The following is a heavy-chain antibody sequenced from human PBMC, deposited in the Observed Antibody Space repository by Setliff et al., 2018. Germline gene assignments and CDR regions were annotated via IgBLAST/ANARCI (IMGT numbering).Heavy chain of an antibody. CDR1: GFTFVDFA. CDR3: FGAGTCSY. J-gene: IGHJ4*02. CDR2: ISWDGDTT. V-gene: IGHV3-43D*04. Sequence: PGGSLRLSCAASGFTFVDFAMHWVRQAPGQGLEWVSLISWDGDTTFAAYSVKGRFTILRDNSKKSLYVKMNDLGTEDTAVYYCFGAGTCSYWGQGTLVTVSS. D-gene: IGHD3-10*01.